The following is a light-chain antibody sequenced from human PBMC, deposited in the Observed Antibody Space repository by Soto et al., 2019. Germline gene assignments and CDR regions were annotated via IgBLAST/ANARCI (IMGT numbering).Light chain of an antibody. V-gene: IGKV1-5*01. CDR2: DAS. CDR1: QTISTW. Sequence: DIQMTQSPSTLSASVGHRLTITCRASQTISTWLAWYQQKPGKAPKLLIYDASSLHSGVPSRFSGGGSGTEFTLTINSLQPDDFAIYYCQQYDTHSQTFGQGTKV. CDR3: QQYDTHSQT. J-gene: IGKJ1*01.